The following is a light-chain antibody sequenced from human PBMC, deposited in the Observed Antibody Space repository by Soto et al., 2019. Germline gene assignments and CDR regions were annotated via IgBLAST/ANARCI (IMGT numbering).Light chain of an antibody. Sequence: QSVLTQPASVSGSPGQSITISCTGTSSGVGTYNLVSWYQQHPNKAPKLLIYEANKRPSGVSNRFSGSKSGNTASLTISGLQAEDEADYYCCSYATSTTYVFGSGTKVTVL. J-gene: IGLJ1*01. V-gene: IGLV2-23*01. CDR3: CSYATSTTYV. CDR2: EAN. CDR1: SSGVGTYNL.